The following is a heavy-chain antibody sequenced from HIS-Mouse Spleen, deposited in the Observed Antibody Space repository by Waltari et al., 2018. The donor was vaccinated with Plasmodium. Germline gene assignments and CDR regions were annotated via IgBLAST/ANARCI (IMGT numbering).Heavy chain of an antibody. CDR3: ASSWYWYFDL. V-gene: IGHV3-7*01. Sequence: EVQLVESGGGLVQPGGSLRLSCAASGLPFRSSWMSWVRQAPGKGLEWVANIKQDGSEKYYVDSVKGRFTISRDNAKNSLYLQMNSLRAEDTAVYYCASSWYWYFDLWGRGTLVTVSS. CDR1: GLPFRSSW. J-gene: IGHJ2*01. CDR2: IKQDGSEK. D-gene: IGHD6-13*01.